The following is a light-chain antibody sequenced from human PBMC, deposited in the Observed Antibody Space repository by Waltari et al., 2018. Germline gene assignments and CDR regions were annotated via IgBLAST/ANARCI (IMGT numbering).Light chain of an antibody. CDR3: QSYDTTLSVV. CDR2: GGT. J-gene: IGLJ3*02. CDR1: GSNIGAGYD. Sequence: QSVLTQPPSVSGAPGQRVTISCTGSGSNIGAGYDGHWYQQLPRAAPKPLIYGGTSRPLGVPDRFFGSTSGTSAFLAITGLQAEDEADYYCQSYDTTLSVVFGGGTKLTVL. V-gene: IGLV1-40*01.